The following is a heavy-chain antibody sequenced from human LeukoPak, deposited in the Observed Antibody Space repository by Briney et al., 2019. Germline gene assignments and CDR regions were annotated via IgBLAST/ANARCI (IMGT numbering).Heavy chain of an antibody. CDR1: GGSVSSGSYY. J-gene: IGHJ4*02. CDR2: IYYSGST. CDR3: ARDRSDDSSGYSPYYFDY. V-gene: IGHV4-61*01. Sequence: PSETLSLTCTVSGGSVSSGSYYWSWIRQPPGKGLEWIGYIYYSGSTNYNPSLKSRVTISVDTSKNQFSLKLSSVTAADTVVYYCARDRSDDSSGYSPYYFDYWGQGTLVTVSS. D-gene: IGHD3-22*01.